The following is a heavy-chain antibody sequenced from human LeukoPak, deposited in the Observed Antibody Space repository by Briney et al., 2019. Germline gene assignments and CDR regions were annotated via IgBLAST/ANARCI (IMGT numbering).Heavy chain of an antibody. V-gene: IGHV1-18*01. CDR1: GYTFTSYG. Sequence: ASVKVSCKASGYTFTSYGISWVRQAPGQGLEWMGWISAYNGNTNYAQKLQGRVTMTTDTSTSTAYMELRSLRSDDTAVYYCARILGSEYYYYYGMDVWGQGTTVTVSS. D-gene: IGHD3-10*01. CDR3: ARILGSEYYYYYGMDV. J-gene: IGHJ6*02. CDR2: ISAYNGNT.